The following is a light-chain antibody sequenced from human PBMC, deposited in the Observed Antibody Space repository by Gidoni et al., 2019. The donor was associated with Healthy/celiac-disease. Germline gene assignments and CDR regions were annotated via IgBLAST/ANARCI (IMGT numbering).Light chain of an antibody. V-gene: IGKV1-39*01. CDR2: AAS. Sequence: DIQMTQSPSSLSASVGDRVTITCRASQSISSYLNWNQQKPGKAPKLLIYAASSLQSGVPSRFSGSGSGTDFTLTISSLQPEDFATYYCQQSYSTHPTFGGGTKVEIK. CDR1: QSISSY. J-gene: IGKJ4*01. CDR3: QQSYSTHPT.